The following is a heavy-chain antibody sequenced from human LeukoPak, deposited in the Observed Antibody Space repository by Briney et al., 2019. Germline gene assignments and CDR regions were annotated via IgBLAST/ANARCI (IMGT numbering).Heavy chain of an antibody. CDR3: ARADTSDILTGYSDY. CDR1: GFTFSSFE. J-gene: IGHJ4*02. Sequence: GGSLRLSCAASGFTFSSFEMNWVRQAPGKGLEWASYISSSSSTIYYADSVKGRFTISRDNAKNSLYLQMNSLRAEDTAVYLCARADTSDILTGYSDYWGQGTLVTVSS. CDR2: ISSSSSTI. D-gene: IGHD3-9*01. V-gene: IGHV3-48*01.